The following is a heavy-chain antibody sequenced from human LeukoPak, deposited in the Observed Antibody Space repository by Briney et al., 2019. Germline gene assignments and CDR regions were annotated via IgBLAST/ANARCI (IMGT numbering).Heavy chain of an antibody. CDR1: GFSFSTYW. V-gene: IGHV3-43*02. J-gene: IGHJ4*02. D-gene: IGHD4-23*01. CDR3: AKDFGGLKFDY. CDR2: ISGDGGST. Sequence: GGSLRLSCAASGFSFSTYWMHWVRQAPGKGLVWVSLISGDGGSTYYADSVKGRFTISRDNSKNSLYLQMNSLRTEDTALYYCAKDFGGLKFDYWGQGTLVTVSS.